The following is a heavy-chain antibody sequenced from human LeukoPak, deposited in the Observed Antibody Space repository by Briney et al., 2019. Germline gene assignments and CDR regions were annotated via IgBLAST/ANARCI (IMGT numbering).Heavy chain of an antibody. Sequence: GGSLRLSCAASGFTFSSYAMHWVRQAPGKGLEWVAVISYDGSNKYYADSVKGRFTISRDNSKNTLYLQMNSLRAEDTAVYYCANLVGATTYYYYGMDVWGQGTTVTVSS. J-gene: IGHJ6*02. CDR1: GFTFSSYA. D-gene: IGHD1-26*01. V-gene: IGHV3-30-3*01. CDR3: ANLVGATTYYYYGMDV. CDR2: ISYDGSNK.